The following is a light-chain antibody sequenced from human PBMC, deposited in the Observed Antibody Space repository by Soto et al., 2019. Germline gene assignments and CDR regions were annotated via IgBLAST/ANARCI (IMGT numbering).Light chain of an antibody. J-gene: IGLJ2*01. Sequence: QSVLTQPPSASGSPGQSVTISCTGTSSDVGGYNYVSWYQHHPGKAPKLLISEVSERPSGVPDRFSGSKSANTASLTVSGLQAEDEADYYCSSYAGGNNLVFGGGTKATVL. CDR1: SSDVGGYNY. V-gene: IGLV2-8*01. CDR2: EVS. CDR3: SSYAGGNNLV.